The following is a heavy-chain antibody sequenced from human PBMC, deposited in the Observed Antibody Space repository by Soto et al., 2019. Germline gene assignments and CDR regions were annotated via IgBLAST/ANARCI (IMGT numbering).Heavy chain of an antibody. D-gene: IGHD1-26*01. CDR3: ARHYKAELEYDAFEI. CDR2: IYYSGST. J-gene: IGHJ3*02. V-gene: IGHV4-59*08. CDR1: GGSITSYY. Sequence: SETLSLTCTVSGGSITSYYWSWIRQPPGKGLEWIGYIYYSGSTNYNPSLESRVTISVDTSKNQFSLKLNSVTAADTAVYYCARHYKAELEYDAFEIWGKGTM.